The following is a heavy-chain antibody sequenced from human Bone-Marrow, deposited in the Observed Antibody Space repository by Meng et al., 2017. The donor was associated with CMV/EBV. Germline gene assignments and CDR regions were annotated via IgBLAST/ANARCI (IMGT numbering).Heavy chain of an antibody. J-gene: IGHJ6*02. Sequence: GESLKISCAASGFTFSSYSMNWVRQAPGKGLEWVSSISSSSSYIYYADSVKGRFTISRDNAKNSPYLQMNSLRAEDTAVYYCARRIAAAGTAYYYYGMDVWGQGTTVTVSS. D-gene: IGHD6-13*01. V-gene: IGHV3-21*04. CDR3: ARRIAAAGTAYYYYGMDV. CDR1: GFTFSSYS. CDR2: ISSSSSYI.